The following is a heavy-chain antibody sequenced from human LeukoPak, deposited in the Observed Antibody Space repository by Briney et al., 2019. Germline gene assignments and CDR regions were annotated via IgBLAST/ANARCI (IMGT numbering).Heavy chain of an antibody. CDR2: ISGRGGNT. D-gene: IGHD4/OR15-4a*01. CDR1: GFTFSGYA. J-gene: IGHJ4*02. V-gene: IGHV3-23*01. CDR3: AKGKRASLSANSYYFDY. Sequence: GGSLRLSCAASGFTFSGYAMSWVRQAPGKGLQWVSAISGRGGNTDYAESVKGRFTISRDNSKDTLYLQLNSLRVEDTAVYYCAKGKRASLSANSYYFDYWGQGTLVTVSS.